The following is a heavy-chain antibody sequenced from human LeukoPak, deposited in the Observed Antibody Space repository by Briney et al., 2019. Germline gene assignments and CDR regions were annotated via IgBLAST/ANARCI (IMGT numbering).Heavy chain of an antibody. D-gene: IGHD6-13*01. CDR2: IYYSGST. J-gene: IGHJ4*02. Sequence: SETLSLTCTVSGGSISSYYWSWIRQPPGKGLEWIGYIYYSGSTNYNPSLKSRVTISVDTSKNQFSLKLSSVTAADTAVYYCARLAAAGAPYYFDCWGPGTLVTVSP. V-gene: IGHV4-59*01. CDR1: GGSISSYY. CDR3: ARLAAAGAPYYFDC.